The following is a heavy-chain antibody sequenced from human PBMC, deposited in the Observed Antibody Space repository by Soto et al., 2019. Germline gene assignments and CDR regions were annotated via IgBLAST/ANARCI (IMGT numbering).Heavy chain of an antibody. J-gene: IGHJ3*02. D-gene: IGHD1-26*01. CDR2: IYYSGST. CDR1: GGSISSYY. CDR3: ARDGEGGSSRRRRGAFDI. Sequence: QVQLQESGPGLVKPSETLSLTCTVSGGSISSYYWSWIRQPPGKGLEWIGYIYYSGSTNYNPSLKSRVTLSVDTSKNQFSLKLSSVTAADTAVYYCARDGEGGSSRRRRGAFDIWGQGTMVTVSS. V-gene: IGHV4-59*01.